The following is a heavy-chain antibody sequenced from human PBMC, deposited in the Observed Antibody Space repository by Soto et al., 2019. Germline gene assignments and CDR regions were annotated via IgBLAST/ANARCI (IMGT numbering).Heavy chain of an antibody. CDR3: ARDRAYSGYVPGAFDI. D-gene: IGHD5-12*01. CDR2: IYYSGST. Sequence: SDTLSLTCTVSGGSISIYYWSWIRQPPGKGLEWIGYIYYSGSTNYNPSLKSRVTISVDTSKNQFSLKLSSVTAADTAVYYCARDRAYSGYVPGAFDIWGQGTMVTVSS. CDR1: GGSISIYY. V-gene: IGHV4-59*01. J-gene: IGHJ3*02.